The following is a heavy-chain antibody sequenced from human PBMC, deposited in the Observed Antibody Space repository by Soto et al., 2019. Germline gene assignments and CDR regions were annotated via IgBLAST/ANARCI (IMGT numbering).Heavy chain of an antibody. CDR1: GFSLSNARMG. CDR2: IFSNDEK. CDR3: ARILRGDGDYPDYWYFDL. D-gene: IGHD4-17*01. J-gene: IGHJ2*01. Sequence: QVTLKESGPVLVKPTETLTLTCTVSGFSLSNARMGVSWIRQPPGKALEWLAHIFSNDEKSYSTSLKSRLTISKDTSKSQVVLTMTNMDPVDTATYYCARILRGDGDYPDYWYFDLWGRGTLVTVSS. V-gene: IGHV2-26*01.